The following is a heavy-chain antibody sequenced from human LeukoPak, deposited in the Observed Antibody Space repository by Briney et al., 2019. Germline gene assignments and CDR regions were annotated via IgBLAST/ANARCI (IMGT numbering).Heavy chain of an antibody. CDR2: IKQDGSEK. Sequence: PGGSLRLSCAASGFTFSSYWMSWVRQAPGKGLEWVANIKQDGSEKYYVDSVKGRFTISRDNAKNSLYLQMNSLRAEDTAVYYCARDAVTTFGVVIPLHNHYMDVWGKGTPVTVSS. CDR3: ARDAVTTFGVVIPLHNHYMDV. V-gene: IGHV3-7*03. D-gene: IGHD3-3*01. CDR1: GFTFSSYW. J-gene: IGHJ6*03.